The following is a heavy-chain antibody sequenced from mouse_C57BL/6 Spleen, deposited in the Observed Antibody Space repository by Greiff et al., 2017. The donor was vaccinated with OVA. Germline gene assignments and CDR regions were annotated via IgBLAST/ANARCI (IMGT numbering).Heavy chain of an antibody. CDR1: GYTFTSYW. J-gene: IGHJ2*01. Sequence: VQLQQPGAELVMPGASVKLSCKASGYTFTSYWMHWVKQRPGQGLEWIGEIDPSDSYTNYNQKFKGKSTLTVDKSSSTAYMQLSSLTSEDSAVYYCARKGLEDFDYWGQGTTLTVSS. D-gene: IGHD3-3*01. V-gene: IGHV1-69*01. CDR3: ARKGLEDFDY. CDR2: IDPSDSYT.